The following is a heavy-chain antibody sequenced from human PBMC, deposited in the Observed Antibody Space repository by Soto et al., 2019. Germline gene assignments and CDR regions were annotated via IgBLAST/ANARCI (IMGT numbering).Heavy chain of an antibody. Sequence: ASVKVSCKASGYTFTGYYMHWVRQAPGQGLEWKGWINPNSGGTNYAQKFQGWVTMTRDTSISTAYMELSRLRSDDTAVYYFARAGDRGGGDCCYDAFDIWGQGTMVTVSS. CDR2: INPNSGGT. J-gene: IGHJ3*02. D-gene: IGHD2-21*01. CDR3: ARAGDRGGGDCCYDAFDI. CDR1: GYTFTGYY. V-gene: IGHV1-2*04.